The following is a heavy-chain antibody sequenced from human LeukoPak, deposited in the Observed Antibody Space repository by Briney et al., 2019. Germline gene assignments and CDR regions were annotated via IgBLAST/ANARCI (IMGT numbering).Heavy chain of an antibody. D-gene: IGHD5-18*01. J-gene: IGHJ4*02. CDR2: ISAYNGNT. V-gene: IGHV1-18*01. Sequence: GASVKVSCKASGYTFTSYGISWVRQAPGQGLEWMGWISAYNGNTNYAQKLQGRVTMTRDTSTSTVYMELSSLRSEDTAVYYCAREIGPRQLHLWGSAFDYWGQGTLVTVSS. CDR1: GYTFTSYG. CDR3: AREIGPRQLHLWGSAFDY.